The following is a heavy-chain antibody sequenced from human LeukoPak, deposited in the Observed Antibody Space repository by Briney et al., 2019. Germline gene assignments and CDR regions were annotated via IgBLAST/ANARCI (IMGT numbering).Heavy chain of an antibody. CDR1: GFTFSNAW. V-gene: IGHV3-15*01. Sequence: GGSLRLSCAASGFTFSNAWMSWVRQAPGKGLEWVGRIKSKTDGGTTDYAAPVKGRFTISRDDSKNTLYLQMNSLKTEDTAVYYCAKGPLGYYDFWSAALDFGYWGQGTLVTVSS. D-gene: IGHD3-3*01. CDR2: IKSKTDGGTT. CDR3: AKGPLGYYDFWSAALDFGY. J-gene: IGHJ4*02.